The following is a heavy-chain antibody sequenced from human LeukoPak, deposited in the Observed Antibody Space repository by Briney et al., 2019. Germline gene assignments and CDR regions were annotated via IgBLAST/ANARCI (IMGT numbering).Heavy chain of an antibody. V-gene: IGHV3-23*01. D-gene: IGHD2-2*01. CDR2: ISGSGGST. J-gene: IGHJ3*02. CDR3: AKEAYCSSTSCYGSSNAFDI. CDR1: GFTFSSYA. Sequence: GGSLRLSCAASGFTFSSYAMSWVRQAPGKGLEWVSAISGSGGSTYYADSVKGRFTISRDNSKNTLYLQMNSLRAEDTAVYYCAKEAYCSSTSCYGSSNAFDIWGQGTMVTVSS.